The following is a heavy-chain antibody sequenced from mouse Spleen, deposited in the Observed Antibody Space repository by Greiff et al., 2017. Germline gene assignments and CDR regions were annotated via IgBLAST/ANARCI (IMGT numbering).Heavy chain of an antibody. CDR3: ARAIYYDYDWYFDV. Sequence: EVKLQESGGGLVKPGGSLKLSCAASGFTFSDYGMHWVRQAPEKGLEWVAYISSGSSTIYYADTVKGRFTISRDNAKNTLFLQMSSLRSEDTAMYYCARAIYYDYDWYFDVWGAGTTVTVSS. V-gene: IGHV5-17*01. CDR1: GFTFSDYG. CDR2: ISSGSSTI. J-gene: IGHJ1*01. D-gene: IGHD2-4*01.